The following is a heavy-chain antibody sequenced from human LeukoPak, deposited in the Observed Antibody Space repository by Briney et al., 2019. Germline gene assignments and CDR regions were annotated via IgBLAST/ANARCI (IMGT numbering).Heavy chain of an antibody. Sequence: SETLSLTCTVSGYSISSGYYWGWIRQPPGKGLEWIGSIYHSGSTYYNPSLKSRVTISVDTSKHQFSLKLSSVTAADTAVYYCARDPDYYDSSGYLGYWGQGTLVTVSS. CDR2: IYHSGST. V-gene: IGHV4-38-2*02. J-gene: IGHJ4*02. CDR3: ARDPDYYDSSGYLGY. CDR1: GYSISSGYY. D-gene: IGHD3-22*01.